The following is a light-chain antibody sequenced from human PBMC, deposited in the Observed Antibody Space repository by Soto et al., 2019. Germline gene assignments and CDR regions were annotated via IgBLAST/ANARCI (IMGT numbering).Light chain of an antibody. CDR2: GAS. V-gene: IGKV3-20*01. Sequence: EIVLTQSPGTLSLSPGERATLSCRASQSVYKNFLAWYQQKPGQAPRLLINGASNRATGIPGSFSGSGSGRDFSPTIDRLEPEDFAVYFCQQYGSSPPPFGGGTMVAIK. J-gene: IGKJ4*01. CDR1: QSVYKNF. CDR3: QQYGSSPPP.